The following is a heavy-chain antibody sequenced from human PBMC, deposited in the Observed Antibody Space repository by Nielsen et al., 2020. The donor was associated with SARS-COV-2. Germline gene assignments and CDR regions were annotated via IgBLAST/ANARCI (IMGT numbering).Heavy chain of an antibody. J-gene: IGHJ4*02. D-gene: IGHD1-26*01. CDR3: AVGATEDFDY. CDR2: ISGSGGST. V-gene: IGHV3-23*01. Sequence: GESLKISCAASGFTFSSYAMSWVRQAPGKGLEWVSAISGSGGSTYYADSVKGRFTISRDNSKNTLYLQMNSLRAEDTAVYYCAVGATEDFDYWGQGTLVTVSS. CDR1: GFTFSSYA.